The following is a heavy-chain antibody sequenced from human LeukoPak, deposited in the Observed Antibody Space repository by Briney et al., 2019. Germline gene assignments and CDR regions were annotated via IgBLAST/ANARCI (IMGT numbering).Heavy chain of an antibody. V-gene: IGHV3-11*01. D-gene: IGHD2-2*01. CDR2: ISSSGSTI. CDR1: GFTFSDYY. Sequence: PGGSLRLSCAASGFTFSDYYTSWIRQAPGKGLEWVSYISSSGSTIYYADSVKGRFTISRDNAKNSLYLQMNSLRAEDTAVYYCAREYCSSTSCYGLDYWGQGTLVTVSS. CDR3: AREYCSSTSCYGLDY. J-gene: IGHJ4*02.